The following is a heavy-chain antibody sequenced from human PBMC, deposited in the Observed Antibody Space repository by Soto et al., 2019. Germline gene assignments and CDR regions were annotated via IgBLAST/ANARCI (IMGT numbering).Heavy chain of an antibody. CDR3: ATVSAYCGGDCYPGYFVY. CDR1: GCTFSSYA. J-gene: IGHJ4*02. V-gene: IGHV1-69*06. CDR2: IIPIFGTA. D-gene: IGHD2-21*02. Sequence: SVKVSCDASGCTFSSYAISWVRQAPGQGLEWMGGIIPIFGTAIYAQKFQGRVTMTEDTSTDTAYMELSSLSSEDTAVYYCATVSAYCGGDCYPGYFVYWGQGTLVTVS.